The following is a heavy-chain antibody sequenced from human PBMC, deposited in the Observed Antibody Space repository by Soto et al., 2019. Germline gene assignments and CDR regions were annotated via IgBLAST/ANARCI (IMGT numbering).Heavy chain of an antibody. V-gene: IGHV4-4*02. D-gene: IGHD2-15*01. CDR3: ARDLGGGATSWYFDL. Sequence: QVQLQESGPGLVKPSGTLSLTCAVSGGSISSTNWWGWVRQPPGKGLELIGDIYHSGSTNYNPSLKSRITISVDKSKNQFSLELSSVTAADTAVYYCARDLGGGATSWYFDLWGRGTLVSVSS. CDR2: IYHSGST. J-gene: IGHJ2*01. CDR1: GGSISSTNW.